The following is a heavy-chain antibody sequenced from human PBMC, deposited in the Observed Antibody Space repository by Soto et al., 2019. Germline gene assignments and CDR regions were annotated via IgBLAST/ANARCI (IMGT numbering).Heavy chain of an antibody. CDR1: GGSFSGYY. D-gene: IGHD2-2*01. J-gene: IGHJ6*03. V-gene: IGHV4-34*01. CDR3: ARHGYCSSTSCYGGWYYYYYMDV. Sequence: SETLSLTCAVYGGSFSGYYWSWIRQPPGKGLEWIGEINHSGSTNYNPSLKSRVTISVDTSKNQFSLKLSSVTAADTAVYYCARHGYCSSTSCYGGWYYYYYMDVWGKGTTVTVSS. CDR2: INHSGST.